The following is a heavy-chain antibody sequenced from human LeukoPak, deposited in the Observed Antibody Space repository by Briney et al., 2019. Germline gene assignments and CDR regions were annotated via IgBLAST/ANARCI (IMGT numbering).Heavy chain of an antibody. Sequence: SETLSLTCTVSGGSISSYYWSWIRQPAGKGLEWIGRIYTSGSTNYNPSLKSRVTMSVDTSKNQFSLKLSSVTAADTAVYYCARGYYDSSGYYQYLDYWSQGTLVTVSS. CDR3: ARGYYDSSGYYQYLDY. J-gene: IGHJ4*02. V-gene: IGHV4-4*07. CDR1: GGSISSYY. CDR2: IYTSGST. D-gene: IGHD3-22*01.